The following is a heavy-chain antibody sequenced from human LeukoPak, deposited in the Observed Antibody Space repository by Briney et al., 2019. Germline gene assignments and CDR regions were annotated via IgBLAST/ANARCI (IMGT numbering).Heavy chain of an antibody. V-gene: IGHV5-51*01. D-gene: IGHD5-18*01. J-gene: IGHJ4*02. Sequence: GGSLKISCQGSGYSFTSYWIGWVRQLPGKGLEWMGIIYPGDSDTRYSPSFQGQVTISADKSISTAYLQWSSLKASDTAMYYCARTSRVDTAMVRYWGQGTLVTVSS. CDR1: GYSFTSYW. CDR3: ARTSRVDTAMVRY. CDR2: IYPGDSDT.